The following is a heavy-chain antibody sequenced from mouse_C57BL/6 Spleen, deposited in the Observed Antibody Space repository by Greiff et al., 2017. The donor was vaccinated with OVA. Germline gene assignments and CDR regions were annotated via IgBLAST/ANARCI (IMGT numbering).Heavy chain of an antibody. CDR1: GYTFTSYW. Sequence: QVHVKQPGAELVRPGSSVKLSCKASGYTFTSYWMHWVKQRPIQGLEWIGNIDPSDSETHYNQKFKDKATLTVDKSSSTAYMQLSSLTSEDSAVYYCARYAPYYGTLGYWGQGTTLTVSS. V-gene: IGHV1-52*01. CDR3: ARYAPYYGTLGY. CDR2: IDPSDSET. D-gene: IGHD1-1*01. J-gene: IGHJ2*01.